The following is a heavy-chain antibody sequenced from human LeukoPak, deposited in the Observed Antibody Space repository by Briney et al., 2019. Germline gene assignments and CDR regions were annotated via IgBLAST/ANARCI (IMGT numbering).Heavy chain of an antibody. V-gene: IGHV4-34*01. CDR2: INHSGST. Sequence: SETLSLTCTVYGGSFSGYYWSWIRQPPGKGLEWIGEINHSGSTNYNPSLKSRVTISVDTSKNQFSLKLSSVTAADTAVYYCARTTEAHSWRTRYYDYYMDVWGKGTTVTVSS. D-gene: IGHD6-13*01. CDR1: GGSFSGYY. J-gene: IGHJ6*03. CDR3: ARTTEAHSWRTRYYDYYMDV.